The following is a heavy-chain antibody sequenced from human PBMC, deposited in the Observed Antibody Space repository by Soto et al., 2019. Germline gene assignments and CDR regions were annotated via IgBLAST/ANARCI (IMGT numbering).Heavy chain of an antibody. CDR2: ISYDGSNK. CDR3: AKRGSGPYSVDY. D-gene: IGHD3-10*01. V-gene: IGHV3-30*18. J-gene: IGHJ4*02. Sequence: QVRLVESGGGVVQPGRSLRLSCAASGFTFSSYGMYWVRQAPGKGLEWVSAISYDGSNKHYADSVRGRFTVSRDNSKNTLYLQMSSLRADDTAVYYCAKRGSGPYSVDYWGQGTLVTVSS. CDR1: GFTFSSYG.